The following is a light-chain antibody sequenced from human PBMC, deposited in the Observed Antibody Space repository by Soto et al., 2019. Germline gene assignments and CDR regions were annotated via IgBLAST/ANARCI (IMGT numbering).Light chain of an antibody. V-gene: IGLV2-8*01. CDR3: NSYAGSFNWV. CDR1: SSDVGGYNY. J-gene: IGLJ3*02. Sequence: QSVLTQPPSASESPGQSVTISCTGTSSDVGGYNYVSWYQQHPGKAPKLMIYEVTKRPSGVPDRFSGSKSGNTASLTVSGLQAEDEADYYCNSYAGSFNWVFGGGTKLTVL. CDR2: EVT.